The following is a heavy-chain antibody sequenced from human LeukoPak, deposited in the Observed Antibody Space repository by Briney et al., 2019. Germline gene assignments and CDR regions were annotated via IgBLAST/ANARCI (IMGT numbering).Heavy chain of an antibody. CDR3: ASLRQQLGDY. J-gene: IGHJ4*02. V-gene: IGHV4-38-2*02. CDR2: IYHSGTT. CDR1: GYSISTGYY. Sequence: SETLSLTCTVSGYSISTGYYWGWVRQPPGKGLEWLGSIYHSGTTYYNPSLKSRVTISVDTSKNQFSLKLSSVTAADTAVYYCASLRQQLGDYWGQGTLVTVSS. D-gene: IGHD6-13*01.